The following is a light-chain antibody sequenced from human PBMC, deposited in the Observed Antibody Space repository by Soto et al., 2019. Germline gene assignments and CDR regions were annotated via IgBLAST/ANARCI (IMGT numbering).Light chain of an antibody. J-gene: IGKJ2*01. CDR2: GAS. CDR1: QSVSSNY. Sequence: EIVLTQSTGTLYLSPGESATLSCRASQSVSSNYLSWYQQKPGQAPRLLIYGASSRATGIPDRFSGSGSGTDFTLTIIRLEPEDFAVYYCQQDGNSPLYTFGQGTKLEIK. CDR3: QQDGNSPLYT. V-gene: IGKV3-20*01.